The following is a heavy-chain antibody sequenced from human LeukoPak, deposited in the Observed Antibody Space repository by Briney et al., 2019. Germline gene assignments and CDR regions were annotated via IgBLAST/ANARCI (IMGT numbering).Heavy chain of an antibody. D-gene: IGHD3-10*01. CDR2: TNPNSGGT. V-gene: IGHV1-2*04. CDR3: ARGSITMVRGVISPNWFDP. CDR1: GYTFTGYY. J-gene: IGHJ5*02. Sequence: ASVKVSCKASGYTFTGYYMHWVRQAPGQGLEWMGWTNPNSGGTNYAQKFQGWVTMTRDTSISTAYMELSKLRSDDTAVYYCARGSITMVRGVISPNWFDPWGQGTLVTVSS.